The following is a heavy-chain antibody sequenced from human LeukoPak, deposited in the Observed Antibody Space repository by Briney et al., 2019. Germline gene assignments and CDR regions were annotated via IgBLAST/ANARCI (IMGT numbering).Heavy chain of an antibody. V-gene: IGHV4-59*08. CDR2: IYFTGNT. D-gene: IGHD2/OR15-2a*01. CDR1: GVSISGDY. J-gene: IGHJ4*02. CDR3: ARHPFSSPFDF. Sequence: SETLSLTCTVSGVSISGDYWSWIRQPPGKGLEWIGYIYFTGNTDHNPSFKSRVTLSMDTSKNQFSLKLTSVTAADTAVYYCARHPFSSPFDFWGQGTLVTVSS.